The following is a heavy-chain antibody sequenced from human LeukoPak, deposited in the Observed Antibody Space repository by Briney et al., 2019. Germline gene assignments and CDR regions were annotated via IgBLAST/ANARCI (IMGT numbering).Heavy chain of an antibody. CDR2: INHSGST. D-gene: IGHD4-17*01. CDR3: ARVLYYGDFDY. V-gene: IGHV4-34*01. Sequence: SETLSLTCAVYGGSFSGYYWSWIRQPPGKGLEWIGEINHSGSTNYNPSLKSRVTISVDTSKNQFSLKLSSVTAADTAVYYCARVLYYGDFDYWGQGTLVTVSS. CDR1: GGSFSGYY. J-gene: IGHJ4*02.